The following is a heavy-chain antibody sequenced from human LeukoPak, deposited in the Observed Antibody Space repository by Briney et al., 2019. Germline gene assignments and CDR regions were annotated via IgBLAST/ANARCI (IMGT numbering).Heavy chain of an antibody. V-gene: IGHV4-59*01. CDR3: VRNRDSRGWYNWFDP. D-gene: IGHD6-19*01. CDR1: GGSINSYY. CDR2: IYYSGST. Sequence: SETLSLTCSVSGGSINSYYWSWIRQTPGKGLEWIGCIYYSGSTNYNPSLKSRVTISVDTPKNQFSLKLSSVTAADTAVYYCVRNRDSRGWYNWFDPWGQGTLVTVSS. J-gene: IGHJ5*02.